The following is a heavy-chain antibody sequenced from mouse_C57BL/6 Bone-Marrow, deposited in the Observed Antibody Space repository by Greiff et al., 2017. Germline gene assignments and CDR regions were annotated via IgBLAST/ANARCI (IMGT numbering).Heavy chain of an antibody. CDR1: GYKFTDYY. CDR3: APYYYGSGGTN. CDR2: INPYNGGT. J-gene: IGHJ3*01. Sequence: VQLQQSGPVLVKPGASVKMSCKASGYKFTDYYMNWVKQSHGKSLEWIGVINPYNGGTSYNQKFKGKATLTVDKSSSTAYMELNSLTSEDSAVYYCAPYYYGSGGTNWRQGTLVTFAA. D-gene: IGHD1-1*01. V-gene: IGHV1-19*01.